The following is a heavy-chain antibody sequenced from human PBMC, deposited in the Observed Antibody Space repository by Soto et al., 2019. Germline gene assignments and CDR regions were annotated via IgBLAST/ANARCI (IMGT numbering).Heavy chain of an antibody. Sequence: QVQLVESGGGVVQPGRSLRLSCAASGFTFSSYGMHWVRQAPGKGLEWVAVISYDGSNKYYADSVKGRFTISRDNSKNTLYLQMNSLRAEDKAVYYCAKDQGLDYWGQGTLVTVSS. CDR2: ISYDGSNK. CDR3: AKDQGLDY. CDR1: GFTFSSYG. J-gene: IGHJ4*02. V-gene: IGHV3-30*18.